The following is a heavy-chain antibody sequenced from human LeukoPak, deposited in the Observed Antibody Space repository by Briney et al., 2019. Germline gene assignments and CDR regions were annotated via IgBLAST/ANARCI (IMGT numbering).Heavy chain of an antibody. J-gene: IGHJ5*02. D-gene: IGHD3-10*01. CDR3: ATGSRYYGSGSQNWFDP. V-gene: IGHV1-24*01. CDR1: GYTLTELS. Sequence: ASVKVSCKVSGYTLTELSMHWVRQAPGKGLEGMGGFDPEDGETIYAQKFQGRVTMTEDTSTDTAYMELSSLRSEDTAVYYCATGSRYYGSGSQNWFDPWGQGTLVTVSS. CDR2: FDPEDGET.